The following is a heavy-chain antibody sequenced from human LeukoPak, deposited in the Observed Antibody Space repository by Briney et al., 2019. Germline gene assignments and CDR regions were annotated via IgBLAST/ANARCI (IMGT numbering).Heavy chain of an antibody. CDR1: GFTFSSYW. CDR2: INSDGNNT. V-gene: IGHV3-74*01. Sequence: GGSLRLSCADSGFTFSSYWMHWVRQAPGKGLVWVSRINSDGNNTTYADSVKGRFTISRDNAKNMLYLQMNSLTAEDTAVYYGARDRWGNYGDYAAFDLWGQGTMVTVSS. CDR3: ARDRWGNYGDYAAFDL. D-gene: IGHD4-17*01. J-gene: IGHJ3*01.